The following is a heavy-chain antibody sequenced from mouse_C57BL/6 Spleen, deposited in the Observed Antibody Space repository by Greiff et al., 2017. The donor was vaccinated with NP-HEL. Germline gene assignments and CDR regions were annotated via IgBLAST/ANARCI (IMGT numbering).Heavy chain of an antibody. CDR2: IDPENGDT. V-gene: IGHV14-4*01. CDR3: TTRYSVPFAY. J-gene: IGHJ3*01. CDR1: GFNIKDDY. Sequence: VQLKESGAELVRPGASVKLSCTASGFNIKDDYMHWVKQRPEQGLEWIGWIDPENGDTEYASKFQGKATITADTSSNTAYLQRSSLTSEDTAVYYCTTRYSVPFAYWGQGTLVTVSA.